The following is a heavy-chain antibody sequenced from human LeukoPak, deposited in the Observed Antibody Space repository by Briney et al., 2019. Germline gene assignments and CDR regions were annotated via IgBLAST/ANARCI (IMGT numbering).Heavy chain of an antibody. CDR2: ISWNSGSI. D-gene: IGHD6-19*01. J-gene: IGHJ4*02. CDR3: AKDTGSGWYIFRGNYFDY. CDR1: GFTFDDYA. V-gene: IGHV3-9*01. Sequence: PGRSLRLSCAASGFTFDDYAMHWVRQAPGKGLEWVSGISWNSGSIGYADSVKGRLTISRDNAKNSLYLQMNSLRAEDTALYYCAKDTGSGWYIFRGNYFDYWGQGTLVTVSS.